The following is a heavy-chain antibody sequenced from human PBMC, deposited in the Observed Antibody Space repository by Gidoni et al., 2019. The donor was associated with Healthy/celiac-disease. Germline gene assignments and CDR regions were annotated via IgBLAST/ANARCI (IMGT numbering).Heavy chain of an antibody. Sequence: EVQLVESGGGLVQPGGSLRLSCAAFGFTFSRHWMSWVRQGPGKGLEWVANIKQDGSEKYYVDSVKGRFTISRDNAKNSLYLQMNSLRAEDTAVHYCARVRFLEWLFHDWGQGTLVTVSS. V-gene: IGHV3-7*03. CDR2: IKQDGSEK. J-gene: IGHJ4*02. D-gene: IGHD3-3*01. CDR3: ARVRFLEWLFHD. CDR1: GFTFSRHW.